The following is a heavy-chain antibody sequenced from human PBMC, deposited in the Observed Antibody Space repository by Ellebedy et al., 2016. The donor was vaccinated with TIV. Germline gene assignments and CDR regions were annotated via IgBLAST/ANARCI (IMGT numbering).Heavy chain of an antibody. CDR2: ISGSGGTT. Sequence: GESLKISCAASGFMFNTYAMSWVRQAPGRGLEWVSTISGSGGTTYYVDSMKGRFTISRDNSKNTLYLQMNSLRAEDTAVYYCARYCSGGSCLPTGSYYGMDVWGQGTTVTVSS. J-gene: IGHJ6*02. D-gene: IGHD2-15*01. CDR1: GFMFNTYA. V-gene: IGHV3-23*01. CDR3: ARYCSGGSCLPTGSYYGMDV.